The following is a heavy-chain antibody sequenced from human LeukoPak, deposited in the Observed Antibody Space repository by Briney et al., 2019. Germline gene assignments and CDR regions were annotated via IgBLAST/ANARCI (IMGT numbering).Heavy chain of an antibody. CDR3: ARGLEITIFGVVIIWGSFDY. D-gene: IGHD3-3*01. CDR1: GFSFDDYG. J-gene: IGHJ4*02. Sequence: GGSLRLSCAASGFSFDDYGMSWVRQAPGKGLEWVSGINRNGGSTGYVDSVKGRFTISRDNARNSLYLQMNSLRAEDTALYYCARGLEITIFGVVIIWGSFDYWGQGTLVTVSS. CDR2: INRNGGST. V-gene: IGHV3-20*04.